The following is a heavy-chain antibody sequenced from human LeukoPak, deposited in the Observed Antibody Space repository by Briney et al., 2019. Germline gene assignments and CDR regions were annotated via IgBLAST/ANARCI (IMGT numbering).Heavy chain of an antibody. Sequence: GGSLRLSCATSGFAFSSYAMSWVRQAPGQGLEWVSGISTTGADTSYADSVKGRLTVPRDNFKNTLYLQMNSLRAEDTAIYYCAKVAAGTLIDVWGQGTTVIVSS. J-gene: IGHJ6*02. D-gene: IGHD1/OR15-1a*01. V-gene: IGHV3-23*01. CDR1: GFAFSSYA. CDR3: AKVAAGTLIDV. CDR2: ISTTGADT.